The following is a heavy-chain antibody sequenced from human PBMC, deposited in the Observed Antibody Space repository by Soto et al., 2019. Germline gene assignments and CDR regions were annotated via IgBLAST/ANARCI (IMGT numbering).Heavy chain of an antibody. D-gene: IGHD3-22*01. CDR1: GFTFSNAW. CDR2: IKSKTDGGTT. Sequence: GGSLRLSCAASGFTFSNAWMNWVRQAPGKGLEWVGRIKSKTDGGTTDYAAPVKGRFTISRDDSKNTLYLQMNSLKTEDTAVYYCTTDWYYYDSSGYFRQWNYWGQGTLVTVSS. CDR3: TTDWYYYDSSGYFRQWNY. J-gene: IGHJ4*02. V-gene: IGHV3-15*07.